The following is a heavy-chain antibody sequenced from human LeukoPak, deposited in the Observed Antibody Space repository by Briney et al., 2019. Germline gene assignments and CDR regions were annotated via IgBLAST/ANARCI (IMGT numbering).Heavy chain of an antibody. CDR1: GDSVSSNSAA. J-gene: IGHJ4*02. CDR2: TYYKSKWYN. V-gene: IGHV6-1*01. CDR3: ARARDYGDISFDY. Sequence: SQTLSLTCAISGDSVSSNSAAWNWIRQSPSRGLEWLGRTYYKSKWYNNYAVSVKSRISIHPDTSKNQFSLQLTSVTPEDTAVYFCARARDYGDISFDYWGQGTLVTVSS. D-gene: IGHD4-17*01.